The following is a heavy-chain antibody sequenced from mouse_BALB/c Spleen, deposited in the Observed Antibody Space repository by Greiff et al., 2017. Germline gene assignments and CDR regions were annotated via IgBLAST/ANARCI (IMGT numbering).Heavy chain of an antibody. CDR3: ARSPYYYGSRNAMDY. D-gene: IGHD1-1*01. CDR1: GYTFTDYV. Sequence: VKLVESGPELVKPGASVKMSCKASGYTFTDYVISWVKQRTGQGLEWIGEIYPGSGSTYYNEKFKGKATLTADKSSNTAYMQLSSLTSEDSAVYFCARSPYYYGSRNAMDYWGQGTSVTVSS. CDR2: IYPGSGST. J-gene: IGHJ4*01. V-gene: IGHV1-77*01.